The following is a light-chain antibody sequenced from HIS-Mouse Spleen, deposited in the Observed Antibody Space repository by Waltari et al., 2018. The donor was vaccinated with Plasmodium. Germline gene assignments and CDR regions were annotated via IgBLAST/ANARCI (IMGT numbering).Light chain of an antibody. Sequence: EIVMPQSPATLSVSPGERATLSCRASQRVSSNLAWYQQNPGQAPRLLIYGASTRATGIPARFSGSGSGTEFTLTISSLQSEDFAVYYCQQYNNWSFTFGPGTKVDIK. CDR2: GAS. J-gene: IGKJ3*01. CDR3: QQYNNWSFT. V-gene: IGKV3-15*01. CDR1: QRVSSN.